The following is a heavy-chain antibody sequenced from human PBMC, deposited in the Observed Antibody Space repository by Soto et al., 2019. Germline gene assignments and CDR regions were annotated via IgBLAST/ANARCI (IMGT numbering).Heavy chain of an antibody. CDR1: GFTFSSYW. J-gene: IGHJ4*02. V-gene: IGHV3-74*01. CDR3: VRGKRRVWYFDY. D-gene: IGHD1-1*01. Sequence: EVQLVEFGGGLVQPGGSLRLSCTASGFTFSSYWLHWVRQAPGTGLVWLSRLNSDGSSAYYADSVKGRLTISRDNAQNTVYLQMNRLGDEDTAVYYCVRGKRRVWYFDYWGQGTLVNVSS. CDR2: LNSDGSSA.